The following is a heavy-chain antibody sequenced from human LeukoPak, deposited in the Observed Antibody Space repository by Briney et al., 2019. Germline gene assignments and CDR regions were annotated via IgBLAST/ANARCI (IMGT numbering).Heavy chain of an antibody. CDR3: ARRHKHYYQIDY. D-gene: IGHD1-26*01. CDR1: GYTFTSYY. CDR2: VNPSGGST. Sequence: ASVKVSCKASGYTFTSYYLHWVRQAPGQGLEWMGMVNPSGGSTSYTQEFQGRVTMNRDTSTATVYMELSSLRSDYTAVFYCARRHKHYYQIDYWGQGTLVTVCS. V-gene: IGHV1-46*01. J-gene: IGHJ4*02.